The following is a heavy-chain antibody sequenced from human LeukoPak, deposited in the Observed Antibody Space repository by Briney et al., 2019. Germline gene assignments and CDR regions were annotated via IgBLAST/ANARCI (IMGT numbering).Heavy chain of an antibody. J-gene: IGHJ4*02. CDR2: IYYSGST. Sequence: SETLSLTCTVSGGSISSSSYYWGWIRQPPGKGLEWIGSIYYSGSTYYNPSLKSRVTISVDTSKNQFSLKLSSVTAADTAVYYCARERVGVMAIFDYWGQGTLVTVSS. D-gene: IGHD3-16*01. CDR3: ARERVGVMAIFDY. V-gene: IGHV4-39*07. CDR1: GGSISSSSYY.